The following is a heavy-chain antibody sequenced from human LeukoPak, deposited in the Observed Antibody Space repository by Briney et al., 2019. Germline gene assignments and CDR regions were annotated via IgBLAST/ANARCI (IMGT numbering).Heavy chain of an antibody. D-gene: IGHD2-15*01. CDR3: ARGRREYCSGGSCYNWFDP. Sequence: ASVKVSCKPSGGTFSSYAISWVRQAPGQGLEWMGGFIPIFGAANYAQKFQGRVTITADESTSTAYMELSSLRSEDTAVYYCARGRREYCSGGSCYNWFDPGGQGTLVTVSS. V-gene: IGHV1-69*13. CDR2: FIPIFGAA. CDR1: GGTFSSYA. J-gene: IGHJ5*02.